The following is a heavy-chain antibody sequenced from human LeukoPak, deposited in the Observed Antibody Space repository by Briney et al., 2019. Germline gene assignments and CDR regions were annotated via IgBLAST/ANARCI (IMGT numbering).Heavy chain of an antibody. V-gene: IGHV2-5*02. CDR1: GFSLSTSGVG. J-gene: IGHJ5*02. CDR3: AHGWFITMVRGVIISSNLDWFDP. D-gene: IGHD3-10*01. Sequence: SGPTLVNPTQTLTLTCTFSGFSLSTSGVGVGWIRQPPGKALEWLALIYWDVDKRYSPSLKSRLTITKDTSKNQVVLTMTNMDPVDTATYYCAHGWFITMVRGVIISSNLDWFDPWGQGTLVTVSS. CDR2: IYWDVDK.